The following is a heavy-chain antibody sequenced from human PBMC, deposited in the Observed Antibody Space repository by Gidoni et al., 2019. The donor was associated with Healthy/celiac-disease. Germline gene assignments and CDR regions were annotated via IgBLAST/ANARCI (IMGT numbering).Heavy chain of an antibody. CDR3: TSFGDFGVATGY. Sequence: EVQLVESGGGLVQPGRSLRLSCTASGFTFGDYAMSWFRQAPGKGLEWVGCIRSKAYGGTTEYAASVKGRFTISRDDSKSIAYLQMNSLKTEDTAVYYCTSFGDFGVATGYWGQGTLVTVSS. CDR2: IRSKAYGGTT. J-gene: IGHJ4*02. D-gene: IGHD3-3*01. V-gene: IGHV3-49*03. CDR1: GFTFGDYA.